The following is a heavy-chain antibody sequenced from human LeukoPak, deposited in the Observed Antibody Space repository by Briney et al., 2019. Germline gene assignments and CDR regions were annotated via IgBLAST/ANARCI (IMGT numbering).Heavy chain of an antibody. CDR1: GYTFTSYG. CDR2: IIPLFGTP. D-gene: IGHD3-9*01. CDR3: ARSAPPIHGLLTGYPKYTWLDP. Sequence: SVKVSCKASGYTFTSYGISWVRQAPGQGLEWMGGIIPLFGTPDYAQNFQGRVTITADESSSTAYMGLNSLRSEDTAVYYCARSAPPIHGLLTGYPKYTWLDPWGQGTLVTVSS. J-gene: IGHJ5*02. V-gene: IGHV1-69*13.